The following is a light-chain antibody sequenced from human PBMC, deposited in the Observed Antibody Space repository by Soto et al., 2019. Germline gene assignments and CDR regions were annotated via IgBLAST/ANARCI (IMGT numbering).Light chain of an antibody. V-gene: IGKV1-5*03. CDR3: QQYNSYSG. J-gene: IGKJ1*01. CDR2: KAS. Sequence: DIQMTQSPSTLSASVGDRVTITCRASQSISSWLAWYQQKPGKAPKLLIYKASSLESGVPSRFSGSASGTEFTLTISSLQPDDFATYYCQQYNSYSGFGQGTKVDIK. CDR1: QSISSW.